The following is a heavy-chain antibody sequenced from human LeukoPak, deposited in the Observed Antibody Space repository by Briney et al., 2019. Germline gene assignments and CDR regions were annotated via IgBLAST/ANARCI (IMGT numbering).Heavy chain of an antibody. CDR2: LTPSGTDI. CDR3: AREIGASEAFDY. D-gene: IGHD1-26*01. J-gene: IGHJ4*02. Sequence: GGSLRLSCAASGFTFNSYAMNWVRQAPGKGLEWVSSLTPSGTDIYYAASVKGRFTMSRDNAKNSLYLQMNSLRAEDTAVYYCAREIGASEAFDYWGQGTLVTVSS. CDR1: GFTFNSYA. V-gene: IGHV3-21*01.